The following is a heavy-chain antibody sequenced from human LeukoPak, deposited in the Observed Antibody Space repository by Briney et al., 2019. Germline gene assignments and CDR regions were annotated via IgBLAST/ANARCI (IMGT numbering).Heavy chain of an antibody. CDR1: GFTFSSYW. CDR2: INSDGSST. D-gene: IGHD3-3*01. Sequence: PGGSLRLSCAASGFTFSSYWMHWVRQAPGKGLVWVSRINSDGSSTSYADSVKGRSTISRDNAKNTLYLQMNSLRAEDTAVYYCARVKDFWSGSYDYWGQGTLVTVSS. V-gene: IGHV3-74*01. J-gene: IGHJ4*02. CDR3: ARVKDFWSGSYDY.